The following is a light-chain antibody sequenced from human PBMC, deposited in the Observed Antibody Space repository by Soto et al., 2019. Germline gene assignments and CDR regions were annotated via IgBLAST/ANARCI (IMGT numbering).Light chain of an antibody. J-gene: IGKJ2*01. V-gene: IGKV1-5*01. CDR1: QSINTW. CDR2: DAS. CDR3: QNYNSFSRYT. Sequence: DIQMTQSPSTLSASVGDRVTITCRASQSINTWLAWYQQKPGKAPKLLIYDASSLESGVPSRFSGGGSATEFTLTIDRLQHDDFATYYCQNYNSFSRYTFGQGTKLEIK.